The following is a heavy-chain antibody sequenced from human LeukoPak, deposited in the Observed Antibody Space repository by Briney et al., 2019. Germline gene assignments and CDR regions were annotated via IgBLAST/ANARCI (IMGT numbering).Heavy chain of an antibody. D-gene: IGHD2-21*02. CDR1: GFHFSSYV. J-gene: IGHJ4*02. CDR3: AKDRPGGDYPSEIDY. V-gene: IGHV3-23*01. Sequence: GSLELSCSASGFHFSSYVINWVRPASGKGLEGVSTISDSGASTYYADSVKGRFTISRDNSKNTLYLQMNSLRAEDTAVYYCAKDRPGGDYPSEIDYWGQGTLVTVSS. CDR2: ISDSGAST.